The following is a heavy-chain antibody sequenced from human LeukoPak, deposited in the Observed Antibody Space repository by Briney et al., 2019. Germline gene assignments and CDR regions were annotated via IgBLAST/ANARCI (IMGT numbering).Heavy chain of an antibody. CDR2: ISSSSNTI. CDR3: ARGSHRGQQLVHFKY. J-gene: IGHJ4*02. CDR1: GFSLSMYS. V-gene: IGHV3-48*01. D-gene: IGHD6-13*01. Sequence: GGSLRLSCAASGFSLSMYSMNWVRQAPGKGLEWVSYISSSSNTIYYGDSVKGRFTISRDNAKNSLYLQMNSLRAEDTAVYYCARGSHRGQQLVHFKYWGQGTLVTVSS.